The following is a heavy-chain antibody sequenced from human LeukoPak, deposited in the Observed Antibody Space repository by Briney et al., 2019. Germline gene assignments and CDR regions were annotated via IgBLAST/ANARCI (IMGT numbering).Heavy chain of an antibody. CDR1: GFTFSSYT. D-gene: IGHD1-26*01. Sequence: PGGSLRLSCAASGFTFSSYTMNWVRQAPGMGLEWVAAISSSSRDIFYADSVKGRFSISRDNTQNSLSLRMNSLRAEDTAVYYCVREAAATLFDYWGQGTLVTVSS. CDR2: ISSSSRDI. CDR3: VREAAATLFDY. J-gene: IGHJ4*02. V-gene: IGHV3-21*01.